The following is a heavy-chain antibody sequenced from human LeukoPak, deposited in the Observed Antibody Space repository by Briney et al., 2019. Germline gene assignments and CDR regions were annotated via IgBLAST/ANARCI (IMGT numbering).Heavy chain of an antibody. CDR3: ARDGWFGENNWFDP. J-gene: IGHJ5*02. V-gene: IGHV3-48*01. D-gene: IGHD3-10*01. CDR1: GFTFSSYS. Sequence: PGESLRLSCAASGFTFSSYSMNWVRQAPGKGLEWVSYISSASNTIYYADSVKGRFTISRDNAKNSLYLQMNSLRAEDTAMYYCARDGWFGENNWFDPWGQGTLVTVSS. CDR2: ISSASNTI.